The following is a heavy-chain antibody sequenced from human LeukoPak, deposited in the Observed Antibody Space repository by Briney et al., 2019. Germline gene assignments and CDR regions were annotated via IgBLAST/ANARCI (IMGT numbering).Heavy chain of an antibody. J-gene: IGHJ4*02. V-gene: IGHV4-59*08. D-gene: IGHD3-22*01. Sequence: NPSETLSLTCTVSGGSISSYYWSWIRQPPGKGLEWIGYIYYSGSTNYNPSLKSRVTISVDTSRNQFSLKLSSVTAADTAVYYCARRQPICSSGYFFDYRGQGTLVTVSS. CDR2: IYYSGST. CDR3: ARRQPICSSGYFFDY. CDR1: GGSISSYY.